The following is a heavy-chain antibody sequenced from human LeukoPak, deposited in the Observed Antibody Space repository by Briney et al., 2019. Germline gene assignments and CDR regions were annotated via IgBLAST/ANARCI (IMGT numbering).Heavy chain of an antibody. CDR2: IYYSGST. CDR1: GCSISSSSYY. D-gene: IGHD5-18*01. CDR3: ARGYGYSYGSVDY. V-gene: IGHV4-39*01. Sequence: PSETLSLTCTVSGCSISSSSYYWGWIRQPPGKGLEWIGSIYYSGSTYYNPSLKSRVTISVDTSKNQFSLKLSSVTAADTAVYYCARGYGYSYGSVDYWGQGTLVTVSS. J-gene: IGHJ4*02.